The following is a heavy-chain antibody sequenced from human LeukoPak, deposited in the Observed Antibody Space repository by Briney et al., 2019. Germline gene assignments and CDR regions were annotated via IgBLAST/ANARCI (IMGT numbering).Heavy chain of an antibody. CDR3: ARASSSSRYYYMDV. CDR2: ISYDGSNK. CDR1: GFTFSNYG. V-gene: IGHV3-30*03. D-gene: IGHD6-6*01. J-gene: IGHJ6*03. Sequence: GGSLRPSCAASGFTFSNYGIHWVRQAPGKGLEWVAVISYDGSNKYYADSVKGRFTISRDNSKNTLYLQMNSLRAEDTAVYYCARASSSSRYYYMDVWGKGTTVTVSS.